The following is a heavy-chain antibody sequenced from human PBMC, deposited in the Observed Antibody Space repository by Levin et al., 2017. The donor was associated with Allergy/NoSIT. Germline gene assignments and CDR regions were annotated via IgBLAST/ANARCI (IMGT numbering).Heavy chain of an antibody. Sequence: PSETLSLTCAVSSASISSGYWWSWVRQSPGKGPEWIGEIHNSGSTNYNPSLKGRVTISVDNFKNQFSLKVTSLTAADTAVYYCTRNGNYCLDNWGQGILVTVSS. CDR1: SASISSGYW. CDR3: TRNGNYCLDN. J-gene: IGHJ4*02. D-gene: IGHD4-11*01. CDR2: IHNSGST. V-gene: IGHV4-4*02.